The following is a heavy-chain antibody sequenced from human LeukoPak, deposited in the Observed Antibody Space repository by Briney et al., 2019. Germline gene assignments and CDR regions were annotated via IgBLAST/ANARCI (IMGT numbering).Heavy chain of an antibody. CDR3: ASLYLYSSNWYYFDY. J-gene: IGHJ4*02. CDR2: IRFDGSNK. CDR1: GSTFSSYS. V-gene: IGHV3-33*08. D-gene: IGHD6-13*01. Sequence: GGSLRLSCAASGSTFSSYSMNWVRQAPGKGLEWVAVIRFDGSNKYYADSVKGRFTISRDNSKNTLFLQMNSLGAEDTAMYYCASLYLYSSNWYYFDYWGQGTLVTVSS.